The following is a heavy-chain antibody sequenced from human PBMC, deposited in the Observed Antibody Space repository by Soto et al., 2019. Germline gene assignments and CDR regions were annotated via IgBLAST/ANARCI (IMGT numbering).Heavy chain of an antibody. Sequence: EVQLVESGGGLVKPGGSLRLSCAASGFNFSSYSMNWVRQAPGKGLEWVSSISSSSSYIYYADSLKGRFTISRDNAKNSRYLQMNSLRAEDTAVYYCARGYGYYYDMDVWGQGTTVTVSS. CDR2: ISSSSSYI. CDR3: ARGYGYYYDMDV. D-gene: IGHD1-1*01. V-gene: IGHV3-21*01. J-gene: IGHJ6*02. CDR1: GFNFSSYS.